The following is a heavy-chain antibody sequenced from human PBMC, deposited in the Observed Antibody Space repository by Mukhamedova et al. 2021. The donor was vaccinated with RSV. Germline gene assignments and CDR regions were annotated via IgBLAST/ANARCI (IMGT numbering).Heavy chain of an antibody. J-gene: IGHJ4*01. Sequence: GLEWVSIIYSGGTTYYTDSVKGRFTISRDNSKNTLYLQMNSLRAEDTAVYYCARDDMGGGNSRWGHVTMDTVTS. D-gene: IGHD4-23*01. CDR2: IYSGGTT. CDR3: ARDDMGGGNSR. V-gene: IGHV3-53*01.